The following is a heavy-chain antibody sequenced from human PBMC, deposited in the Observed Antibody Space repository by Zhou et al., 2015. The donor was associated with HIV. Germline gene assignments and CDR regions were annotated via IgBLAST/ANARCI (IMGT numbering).Heavy chain of an antibody. V-gene: IGHV3-33*01. J-gene: IGHJ4*02. CDR1: GFTFSSYG. CDR3: ARLRAYYFDY. CDR2: IWYDLSNK. Sequence: QVQLVESGGGVVQPGRSLRLSCAASGFTFSSYGMHWVRQAPGKGLEWVAVIWYDLSNKYYADSVKGRFTISRDNSKNTLYLQMNSLRAEDTAVYYCARLRAYYFDYWGQGTLVTVSS.